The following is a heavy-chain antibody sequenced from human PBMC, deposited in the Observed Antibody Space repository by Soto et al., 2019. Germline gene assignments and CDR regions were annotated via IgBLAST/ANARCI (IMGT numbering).Heavy chain of an antibody. V-gene: IGHV1-69*12. D-gene: IGHD1-7*01. CDR1: GGTFSSYA. J-gene: IGHJ6*02. CDR3: ASHGITGTWVYYYGMDV. CDR2: IIPIFDIA. Sequence: QVQLVQSGAEVKKPGSSVKVSCKASGGTFSSYAISWVRQAPGQGLEWMGGIIPIFDIADYAQKFQGRVTITADESTSTAYTELSSLRSEDTAVYYCASHGITGTWVYYYGMDVWGQGTTVTVSS.